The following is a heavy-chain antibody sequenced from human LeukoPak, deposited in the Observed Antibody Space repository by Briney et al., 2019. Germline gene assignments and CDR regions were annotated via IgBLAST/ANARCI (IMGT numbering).Heavy chain of an antibody. Sequence: GGSLRLSCAASGFTFSSYAMHWVRQAPGKGLEWVAVISYDGSNKYYADSVKGRFTISRDNSKNTLYLQMNSLRAEDTAVYYCARDDSSSWFSFGYWGQGTLSPSPQ. V-gene: IGHV3-30*04. J-gene: IGHJ4*02. CDR2: ISYDGSNK. CDR1: GFTFSSYA. CDR3: ARDDSSSWFSFGY. D-gene: IGHD6-13*01.